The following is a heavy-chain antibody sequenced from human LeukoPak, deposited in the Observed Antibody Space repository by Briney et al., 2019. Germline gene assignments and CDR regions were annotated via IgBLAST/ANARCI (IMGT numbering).Heavy chain of an antibody. D-gene: IGHD7-27*01. V-gene: IGHV3-11*01. CDR2: ITRSGA. CDR3: ARDGDTTSKVDH. J-gene: IGHJ4*02. Sequence: GGSLRLSCAASGFTFSHHYMSWIRQAPGKGLEWISYITRSGAFYADSVKGRFTISRDNAKNSLYLQMNSLRVEDTAVYYCARDGDTTSKVDHLGQGTLVTVSS. CDR1: GFTFSHHY.